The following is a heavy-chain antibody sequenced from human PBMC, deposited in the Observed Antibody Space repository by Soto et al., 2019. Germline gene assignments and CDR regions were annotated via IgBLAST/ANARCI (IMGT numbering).Heavy chain of an antibody. Sequence: PSETLSLTCTVSGGSVSSGSYYWSWIRQPPGKGLEWIGYIYYSGSTNYNPSLKSRVTISVDTSKNQFSLKLSSVTAADTAVYYCARERSWSQKDNWFDPWGQGTLVTVSS. CDR2: IYYSGST. CDR3: ARERSWSQKDNWFDP. J-gene: IGHJ5*02. D-gene: IGHD3-10*01. CDR1: GGSVSSGSYY. V-gene: IGHV4-61*01.